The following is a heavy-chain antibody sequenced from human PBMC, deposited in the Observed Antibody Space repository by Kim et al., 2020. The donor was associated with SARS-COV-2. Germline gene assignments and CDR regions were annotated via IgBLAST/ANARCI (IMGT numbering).Heavy chain of an antibody. CDR2: IYYSGST. J-gene: IGHJ6*02. D-gene: IGHD2-2*01. V-gene: IGHV4-30-4*01. CDR1: GGSISSGDYY. Sequence: SETLSLTCTVSGGSISSGDYYWSWIRQPPGKGLEWIGYIYYSGSTYYNPSLKSRVTISVDTSKNQFSLKLSSVTAADTAVYYCARDIVVVPAAHTPGYYYYGMDVWGQGTTVTVSS. CDR3: ARDIVVVPAAHTPGYYYYGMDV.